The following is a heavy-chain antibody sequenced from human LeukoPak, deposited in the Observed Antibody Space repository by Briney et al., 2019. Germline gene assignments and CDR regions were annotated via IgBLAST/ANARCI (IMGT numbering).Heavy chain of an antibody. V-gene: IGHV4-34*01. Sequence: PSETLSLTCAVYGGSFSGYYWSWLRQPPGKGLEWIGEINHSGSTNYNPSLKSRVTISVDTSKNQFSLKLSSVTAADTAVYYCARGWGEVATIYQKYYFDYWGQGTLVTVSS. CDR3: ARGWGEVATIYQKYYFDY. J-gene: IGHJ4*02. D-gene: IGHD5-12*01. CDR2: INHSGST. CDR1: GGSFSGYY.